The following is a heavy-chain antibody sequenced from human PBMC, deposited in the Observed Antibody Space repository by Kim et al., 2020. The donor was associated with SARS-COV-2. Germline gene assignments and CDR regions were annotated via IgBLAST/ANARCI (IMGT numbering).Heavy chain of an antibody. CDR1: GFSFSSYW. CDR2: INEPGSEK. V-gene: IGHV3-7*01. Sequence: GGSLRLSCAASGFSFSSYWMSWVRQAPGKGLEWVANINEPGSEKFYVDSVKGRFTISRDNAKNSLYLQMNSLGAEDTAVYYCARDPDNGTVDYWGQGTL. CDR3: ARDPDNGTVDY. D-gene: IGHD2-8*02. J-gene: IGHJ4*02.